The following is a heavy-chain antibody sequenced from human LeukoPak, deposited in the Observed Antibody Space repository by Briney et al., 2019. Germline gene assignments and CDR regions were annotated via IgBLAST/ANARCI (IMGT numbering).Heavy chain of an antibody. CDR1: GGSISSYY. D-gene: IGHD3-22*01. Sequence: SETLSLTCTVSGGSISSYYWSWIRQPPGKGLEWIGYIYYSGSTNYNPSLKSRVTISVDTSKNQFSLKLSSVTAADTAVYYCARTYYYDSSGYYPFDYWGQGTLVTVSS. J-gene: IGHJ4*02. V-gene: IGHV4-59*08. CDR2: IYYSGST. CDR3: ARTYYYDSSGYYPFDY.